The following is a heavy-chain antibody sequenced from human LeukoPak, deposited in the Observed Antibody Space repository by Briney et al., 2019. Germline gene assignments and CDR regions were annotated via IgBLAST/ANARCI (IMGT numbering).Heavy chain of an antibody. J-gene: IGHJ5*02. V-gene: IGHV3-23*01. CDR1: GFTFSSYA. CDR3: AKTRNSYGYMWGPNWFDP. Sequence: PGGSLRLSCAASGFTFSSYAMSWVRQAPGKGXXXXXXXXXSGGSTYYADSVEGRFTISRDNSKNTLYLQMNSLRAEDTAVYYCAKTRNSYGYMWGPNWFDPWGQGTLVTVSS. CDR2: XXXSGGST. D-gene: IGHD5-18*01.